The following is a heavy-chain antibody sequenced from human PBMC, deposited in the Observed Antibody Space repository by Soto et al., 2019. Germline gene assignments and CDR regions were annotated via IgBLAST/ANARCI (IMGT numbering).Heavy chain of an antibody. CDR2: IGTAGDT. CDR3: ARGRLISLYYFDY. J-gene: IGHJ4*02. Sequence: EVQLVESGGGLVQPGGSLRLSCAASGFTFSNYDMHWVRQVTGKGLEWVSTIGTAGDTYYPGSVKGRFTLSRENAKNSLYLQMNSQRAEVTAVYYCARGRLISLYYFDYWGQGTLVTVSS. CDR1: GFTFSNYD. D-gene: IGHD2-15*01. V-gene: IGHV3-13*01.